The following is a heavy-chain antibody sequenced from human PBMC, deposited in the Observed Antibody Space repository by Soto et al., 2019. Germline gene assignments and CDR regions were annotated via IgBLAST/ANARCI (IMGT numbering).Heavy chain of an antibody. CDR3: AKAPTYYYDSSGYYAIGGKYYFDY. CDR2: ISGSGGST. Sequence: GGSLRLSCAASGFTFSSYAMSWVRQAPGKGLEWVSAISGSGGSTYYADSVKGRFTISRDNSKNTLYLQMNSLRAEDTAVYYCAKAPTYYYDSSGYYAIGGKYYFDYWGQGTLVTVSS. J-gene: IGHJ4*02. CDR1: GFTFSSYA. D-gene: IGHD3-22*01. V-gene: IGHV3-23*01.